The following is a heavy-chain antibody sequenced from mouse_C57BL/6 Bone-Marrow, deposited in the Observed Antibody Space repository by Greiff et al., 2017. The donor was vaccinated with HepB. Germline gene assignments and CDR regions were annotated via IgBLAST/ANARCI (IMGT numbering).Heavy chain of an antibody. CDR2: ISDGGSYT. D-gene: IGHD2-4*01. Sequence: EVKLMESGGGLVKPGGSLKLSCAASGFTFSSYAMSWVRQTPEKRLEWVATISDGGSYTYYPDNVKGRFTISRDNAKNNLYLQMSHLKSEDTAMYYCARDRSYDYDRGGPMDYWGQGTSVTVSS. CDR3: ARDRSYDYDRGGPMDY. J-gene: IGHJ4*01. CDR1: GFTFSSYA. V-gene: IGHV5-4*01.